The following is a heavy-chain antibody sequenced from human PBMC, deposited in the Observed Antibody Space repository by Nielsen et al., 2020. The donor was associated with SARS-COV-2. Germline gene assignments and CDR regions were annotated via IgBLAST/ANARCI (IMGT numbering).Heavy chain of an antibody. CDR3: ARGSSDEDYYFYYYMDV. J-gene: IGHJ6*03. CDR2: IWYDGINK. V-gene: IGHV3-33*01. D-gene: IGHD1-26*01. Sequence: GESLKISCPTSGFTLSSYGMHWVRQAPGKGLEWVAVIWYDGINKYYADSVKGRFTISRDNSKNTLYLQMNSLRAEDTAVYYCARGSSDEDYYFYYYMDVWGKGTTVTVSS. CDR1: GFTLSSYG.